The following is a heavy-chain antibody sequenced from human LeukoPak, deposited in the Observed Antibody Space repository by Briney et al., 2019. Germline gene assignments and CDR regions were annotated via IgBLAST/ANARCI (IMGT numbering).Heavy chain of an antibody. Sequence: SETLSLTCTVSGGSISSYYWSWIRQPPGKGLEWIGSIYNSGSTNYNHSLKSRVTISEDMSNNQFSLKLSSVTAADTAVYYCARALRLWGGNSGIAFDIWGRGTMVTVSS. CDR2: IYNSGST. V-gene: IGHV4-59*01. CDR3: ARALRLWGGNSGIAFDI. D-gene: IGHD4-23*01. CDR1: GGSISSYY. J-gene: IGHJ3*02.